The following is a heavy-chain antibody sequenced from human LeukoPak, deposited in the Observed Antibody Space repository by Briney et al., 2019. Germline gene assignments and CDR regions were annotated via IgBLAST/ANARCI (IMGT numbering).Heavy chain of an antibody. D-gene: IGHD3/OR15-3a*01. J-gene: IGHJ6*02. V-gene: IGHV3-74*03. Sequence: GGSLRLSCAASGFTFNRYWMHWVRQAPGKGLVRVSRISPDGNSATYADSVKGRFTISRDNAKNTLYLQMNSLRAEDSAVYYCVSLDGVYYYHMDVWGQGTTVIVSS. CDR2: ISPDGNSA. CDR1: GFTFNRYW. CDR3: VSLDGVYYYHMDV.